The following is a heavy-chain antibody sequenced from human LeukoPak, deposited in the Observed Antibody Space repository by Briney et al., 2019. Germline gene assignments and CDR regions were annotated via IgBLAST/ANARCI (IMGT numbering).Heavy chain of an antibody. Sequence: SETLSLTCTVSGGSISSYYWSWIRQPPGEGLEWIGYIYYSGSTNYNPSLKSRVTISVDTSKNQFSLKLSSVTAADTAVYYCARIWLGYCSSTSCQAVIDYWGQGTLVTVSS. CDR2: IYYSGST. V-gene: IGHV4-59*08. CDR3: ARIWLGYCSSTSCQAVIDY. CDR1: GGSISSYY. D-gene: IGHD2-2*01. J-gene: IGHJ4*02.